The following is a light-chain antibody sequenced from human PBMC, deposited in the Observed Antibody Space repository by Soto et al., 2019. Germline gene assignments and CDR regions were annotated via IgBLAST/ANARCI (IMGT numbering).Light chain of an antibody. Sequence: DIHMTQSPSTLSASVGDRVTITCRASQSIGSYLAWYQQKPGKAPKLLIYKASSLESGVPLRFTGSGSGTEFTLTISSLQPDDFATYYCQQCNSYWTFGQGTKVDIK. CDR3: QQCNSYWT. CDR2: KAS. V-gene: IGKV1-5*03. CDR1: QSIGSY. J-gene: IGKJ1*01.